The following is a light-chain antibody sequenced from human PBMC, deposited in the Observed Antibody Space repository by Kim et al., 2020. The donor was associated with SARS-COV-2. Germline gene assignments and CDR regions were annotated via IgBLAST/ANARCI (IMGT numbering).Light chain of an antibody. Sequence: PGERAGSTWGGNNSGSRSVHWYRQKPGQAPVLVIYYDSDRPSGIPWRFSGSNSGNTATLTISRVEAGDEADYYCQVWDSSSDHPVFGGGTQLTVL. J-gene: IGLJ2*01. CDR2: YDS. V-gene: IGLV3-21*04. CDR3: QVWDSSSDHPV. CDR1: NSGSRS.